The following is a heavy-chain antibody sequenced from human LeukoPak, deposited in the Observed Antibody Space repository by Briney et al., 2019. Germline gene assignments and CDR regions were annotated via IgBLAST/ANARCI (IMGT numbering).Heavy chain of an antibody. Sequence: SETLSLTCAVSGGSISSGNWWSWVRQPPEKGLEWIGEVYYGGGTNYNPSLKSRVTISVDTSKNQFSLRLSSVTAADTAVYYCATLSSGGTPNWSDPWGPGTLVTVSS. D-gene: IGHD3-16*01. CDR3: ATLSSGGTPNWSDP. CDR2: VYYGGGT. J-gene: IGHJ5*02. V-gene: IGHV4-4*02. CDR1: GGSISSGNW.